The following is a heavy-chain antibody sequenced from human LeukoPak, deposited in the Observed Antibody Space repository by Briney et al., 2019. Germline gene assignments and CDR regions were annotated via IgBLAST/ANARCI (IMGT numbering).Heavy chain of an antibody. J-gene: IGHJ5*02. D-gene: IGHD3-3*01. V-gene: IGHV3-66*01. CDR3: ARDGEDDFWSGYQSRNWFDP. Sequence: GGSLRLSCAASGFTVSSNYMSWVRQAPGKGLEWVSVIYSGGSTYYADSVKGRFTISRDNSKNTLYLQMNSLRAEDTAVYYCARDGEDDFWSGYQSRNWFDPWGQGTLVTVSS. CDR1: GFTVSSNY. CDR2: IYSGGST.